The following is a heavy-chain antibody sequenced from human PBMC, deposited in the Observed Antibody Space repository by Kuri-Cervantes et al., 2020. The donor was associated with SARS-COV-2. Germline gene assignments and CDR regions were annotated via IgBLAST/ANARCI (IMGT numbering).Heavy chain of an antibody. V-gene: IGHV1-2*02. J-gene: IGHJ4*02. Sequence: ASVKVSCKASGYTFSAYFPHWVRQAPGQGLEWLGWITPNTGATHYAQSFQGSVTMTSDTSIDTAYLDVSNLRSDDTAVYYCASSPLGGGIDYWGQGTLVTVSS. D-gene: IGHD1-26*01. CDR3: ASSPLGGGIDY. CDR1: GYTFSAYF. CDR2: ITPNTGAT.